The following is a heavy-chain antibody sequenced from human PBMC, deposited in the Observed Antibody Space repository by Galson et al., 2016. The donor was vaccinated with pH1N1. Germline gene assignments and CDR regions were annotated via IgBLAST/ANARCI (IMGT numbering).Heavy chain of an antibody. D-gene: IGHD3-3*01. Sequence: SVKVSCKASGYRFSTDGIAWVRQGPGQGLEWMGWISGDTKNRNYAQKFQGRVAMTTDTSTNTAYMELRGLRSGDTAMYFCARYKSPPFGGVINWGQGMDGWGQDTTVIVAS. CDR2: ISGDTKNR. J-gene: IGHJ6*02. V-gene: IGHV1-18*04. CDR1: GYRFSTDG. CDR3: ARYKSPPFGGVINWGQGMDG.